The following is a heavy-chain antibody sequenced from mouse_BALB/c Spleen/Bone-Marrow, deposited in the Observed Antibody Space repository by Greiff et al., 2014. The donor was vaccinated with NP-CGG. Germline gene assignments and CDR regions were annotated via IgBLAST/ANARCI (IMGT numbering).Heavy chain of an antibody. CDR3: ARRGFITTVVEGYFDY. D-gene: IGHD1-1*01. CDR2: IDPYYGGT. Sequence: EVKLVESGPELEKPGASVKISCKASGYSFTDYNMNWVKQSNGKSLEWIGNIDPYYGGTSYNQKFKGKATLTVDKSSSTAYMQLKSLTSEDSAVYYCARRGFITTVVEGYFDYWGQGTTLTVSS. V-gene: IGHV1-39*01. CDR1: GYSFTDYN. J-gene: IGHJ2*01.